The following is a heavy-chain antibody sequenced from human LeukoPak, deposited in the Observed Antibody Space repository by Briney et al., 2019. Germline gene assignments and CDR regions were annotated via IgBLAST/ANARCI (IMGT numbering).Heavy chain of an antibody. CDR1: GYSFTSYW. D-gene: IGHD2-15*01. CDR3: ARHTGWCSGGSCYSPNPDY. J-gene: IGHJ4*02. V-gene: IGHV5-51*01. CDR2: IYPGDSDT. Sequence: PGESLKISCKGSGYSFTSYWIGWVRQMPGKGLEWMGIIYPGDSDTRYSPSFQGQVTISADKSISTAYLQWSSLKASDTAMYYCARHTGWCSGGSCYSPNPDYWGQGTLVTVSS.